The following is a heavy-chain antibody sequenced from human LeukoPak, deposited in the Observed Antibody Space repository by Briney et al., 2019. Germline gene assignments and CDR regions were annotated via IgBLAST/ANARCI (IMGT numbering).Heavy chain of an antibody. V-gene: IGHV3-23*01. D-gene: IGHD3-22*01. CDR2: ISGSGDNT. CDR1: GFTVSGSD. Sequence: GGSLRLSCAASGFTVSGSDMSWVRQAPGKGLEWVSGISGSGDNTYYADSVKGRFTISRDNSKNTLYVQVNSLGTEDTAAYYCAKGSYYDSSGSFYFDYWGQGTLVTVSS. CDR3: AKGSYYDSSGSFYFDY. J-gene: IGHJ4*02.